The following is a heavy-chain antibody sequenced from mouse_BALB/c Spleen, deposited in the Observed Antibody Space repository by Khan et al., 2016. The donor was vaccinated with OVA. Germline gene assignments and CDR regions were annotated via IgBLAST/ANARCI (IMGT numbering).Heavy chain of an antibody. CDR1: GFSLTGYG. CDR2: IWGDGST. D-gene: IGHD2-10*01. CDR3: ARAYYGNYREAMDY. Sequence: QVQLKQSGPGLVAPSQSLSITCTVSGFSLTGYGVSWVRQPPGKGLEWLGMIWGDGSTDYNSALKSRLSISKDNSKSQVFLKMNSLQTDDTAKYDCARAYYGNYREAMDYWGQGTSVTVSS. J-gene: IGHJ4*01. V-gene: IGHV2-6-7*01.